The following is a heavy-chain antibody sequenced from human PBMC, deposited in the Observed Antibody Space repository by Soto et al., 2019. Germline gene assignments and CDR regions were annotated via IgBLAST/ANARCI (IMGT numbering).Heavy chain of an antibody. J-gene: IGHJ4*02. CDR3: ARGDEYSSSWYWGY. CDR2: ISAYNGNT. V-gene: IGHV1-18*01. D-gene: IGHD6-13*01. CDR1: GYTFTSYG. Sequence: VASVKVSCKASGYTFTSYGISWVRQAPGQGLEWMGWISAYNGNTNYAQKLRGRVTMTTDTSTSTAYMELRSLRSDDTAVYYCARGDEYSSSWYWGYWGQGTLVTVSS.